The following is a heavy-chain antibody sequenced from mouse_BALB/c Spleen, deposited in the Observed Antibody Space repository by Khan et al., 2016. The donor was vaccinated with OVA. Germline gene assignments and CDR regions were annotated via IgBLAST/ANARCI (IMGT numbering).Heavy chain of an antibody. CDR1: GFTFTTFA. CDR2: IRSKSNNYAT. Sequence: VQLKESGGGLMQPKGSLKLSCAVSGFTFTTFAMNWVRQAPGKGLEWIARIRSKSNNYATYYADSVQVRFTISRDDSQSVLHLQMSNLKTDDTAMYYCGGPSYAGYYEWIAFWGQGTLVTVSA. J-gene: IGHJ3*01. D-gene: IGHD2-3*01. CDR3: GGPSYAGYYEWIAF. V-gene: IGHV10-1*02.